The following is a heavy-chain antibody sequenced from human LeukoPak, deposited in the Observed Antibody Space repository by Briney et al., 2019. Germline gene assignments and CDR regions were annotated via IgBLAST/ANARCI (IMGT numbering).Heavy chain of an antibody. J-gene: IGHJ4*02. CDR2: MYYSGTT. Sequence: SETLSLTCTVSGGYISTNSYYWGWVRQPPGKGLEWIGSMYYSGTTYYNPSLKSRVTISVDTSKNQFSLKLSSLTAADTAVYYCAVTATPGHYFDYWGQGSLVTVSS. V-gene: IGHV4-39*01. D-gene: IGHD2-15*01. CDR3: AVTATPGHYFDY. CDR1: GGYISTNSYY.